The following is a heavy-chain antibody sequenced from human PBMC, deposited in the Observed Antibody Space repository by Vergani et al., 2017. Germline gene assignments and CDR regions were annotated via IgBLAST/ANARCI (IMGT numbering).Heavy chain of an antibody. V-gene: IGHV1-46*03. CDR2: IPPSGGST. D-gene: IGHD6-13*01. Sequence: QVQLVQSGAEVKKPGASVKVSCKASGYTFTSYYMHWVRQAPRQGLEWMGIIPPSGGSTSSAQKFQGRVTMTRDTSTSTVYMELSSLRSEDTAVYYCARVPAAAADSGLDYWGQGTLVTVSS. J-gene: IGHJ4*02. CDR1: GYTFTSYY. CDR3: ARVPAAAADSGLDY.